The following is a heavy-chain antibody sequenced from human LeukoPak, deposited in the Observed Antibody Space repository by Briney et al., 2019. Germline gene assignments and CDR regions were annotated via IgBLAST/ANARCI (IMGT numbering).Heavy chain of an antibody. CDR1: GGTFSSYA. V-gene: IGHV1-69*05. CDR3: ARGVEMATTTGFDY. Sequence: SVKVSCKASGGTFSSYAISWVRQAPGQGLDWMGGIIPIFGTANYAQKFQGRVTITTDESTSTAYMELSSLRSEDTAVYYCARGVEMATTTGFDYWGQGTLVTVSS. D-gene: IGHD5-24*01. CDR2: IIPIFGTA. J-gene: IGHJ4*02.